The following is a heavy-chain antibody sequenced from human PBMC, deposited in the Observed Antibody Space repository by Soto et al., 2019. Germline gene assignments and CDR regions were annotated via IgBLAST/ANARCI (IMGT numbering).Heavy chain of an antibody. V-gene: IGHV4-39*01. CDR1: GGSIGGSSDY. CDR3: ARHHTDGCSGYPSGAFDI. D-gene: IGHD5-12*01. Sequence: SETLSLTCTVSGGSIGGSSDYWGWIRQPPGKGLEWIGSIYYSGSTYYNPSLKSRVTISVDTSKNQFSLKLSSVTAADTAVYYCARHHTDGCSGYPSGAFDIWGQGTMVTVSS. J-gene: IGHJ3*02. CDR2: IYYSGST.